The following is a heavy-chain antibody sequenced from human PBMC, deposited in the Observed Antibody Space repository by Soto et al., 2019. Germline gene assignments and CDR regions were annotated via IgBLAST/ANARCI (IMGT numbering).Heavy chain of an antibody. CDR2: IKQDGSVK. CDR1: GFTFSSYW. V-gene: IGHV3-7*03. J-gene: IGHJ4*02. CDR3: ARDRSASYDFWSGDDY. Sequence: EVQLVESGGALVQPGGSLTLSCAASGFTFSSYWMSWVRQAPGKGLEWVANIKQDGSVKYYVDSVKGRFTISRDNAKNSLYLQMNSLRAEDTAVYYCARDRSASYDFWSGDDYWGQGTLVTVSS. D-gene: IGHD3-3*01.